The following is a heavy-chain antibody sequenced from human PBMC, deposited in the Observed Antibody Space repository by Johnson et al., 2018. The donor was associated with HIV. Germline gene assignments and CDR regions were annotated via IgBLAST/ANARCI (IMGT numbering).Heavy chain of an antibody. CDR2: ISYDGSNK. D-gene: IGHD5-24*01. Sequence: QVQLVESGGGVVQPGRSLRLSCAASGFTFSSYGMHWVRQAPGKGLEWVAVISYDGSNKYYTDSVKGRFTISRDNSKNTMYLQMNSLRAEDTAVYYCAKDIGDGYNRWGGLDIWGQGTMVTVSS. V-gene: IGHV3-30*18. CDR1: GFTFSSYG. J-gene: IGHJ3*02. CDR3: AKDIGDGYNRWGGLDI.